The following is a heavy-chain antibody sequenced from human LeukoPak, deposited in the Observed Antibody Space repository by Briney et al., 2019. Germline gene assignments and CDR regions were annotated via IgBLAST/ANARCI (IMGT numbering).Heavy chain of an antibody. CDR2: ISSSSSYI. V-gene: IGHV3-21*01. J-gene: IGHJ4*02. D-gene: IGHD3-9*01. CDR1: GFTFSSYS. CDR3: ARFWLGGDY. Sequence: PGRSLRLSCAASGFTFSSYSMNWVRQAPGKGLEWVSSISSSSSYIYYAGSVKGRFTISRDNAKNSLYLQMSSLRAEDTAVYYCARFWLGGDYWGQGTLVTVSS.